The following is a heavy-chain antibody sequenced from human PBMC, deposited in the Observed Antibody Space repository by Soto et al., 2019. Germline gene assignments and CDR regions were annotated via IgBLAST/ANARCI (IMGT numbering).Heavy chain of an antibody. J-gene: IGHJ5*01. CDR1: CGSLSGGTHY. CDR2: IYARGST. CDR3: ARDWGHYWFES. V-gene: IGHV4-61*01. D-gene: IGHD7-27*01. Sequence: SETLSLTCIVSCGSLSGGTHYWSWVRQSPGKEMEWIGYIYARGSTKYNRSLKSRVTISQDTSSNQFSLTMNSVGASDTAVYYCARDWGHYWFESWCQGILVTVSS.